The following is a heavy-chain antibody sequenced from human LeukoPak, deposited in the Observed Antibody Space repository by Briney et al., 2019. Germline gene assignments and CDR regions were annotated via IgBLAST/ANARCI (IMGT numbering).Heavy chain of an antibody. V-gene: IGHV1-24*01. CDR3: ARGGVWYIVVVPAATDDAFDI. J-gene: IGHJ3*02. D-gene: IGHD2-2*01. Sequence: ASVNVSCKVSGYTLTELSMHWVRQAPGKGLEWMGSFDPEDGETIYAQKFQGRVTMTEDTSTDTAYMELSSLRSEDTAVYYCARGGVWYIVVVPAATDDAFDIWGQGTMVTVSS. CDR2: FDPEDGET. CDR1: GYTLTELS.